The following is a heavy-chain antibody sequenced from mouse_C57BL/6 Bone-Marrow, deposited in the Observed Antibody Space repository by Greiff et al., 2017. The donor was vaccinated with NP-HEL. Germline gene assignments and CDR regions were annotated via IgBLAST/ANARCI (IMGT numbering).Heavy chain of an antibody. CDR3: ARGPTVGHWYFDV. CDR2: ILPSIGRT. V-gene: IGHV15-2*01. D-gene: IGHD1-1*01. J-gene: IGHJ1*03. Sequence: QVQLQQSGSELRSPGSSVKLSCKDFDSEVFPIAYMSWVRQKPGHGVEWIGGILPSIGRTSYGEKFEDKATSDADTLSNTAYLELNSLTSEDSAIYYCARGPTVGHWYFDVWGTGTTVTVSS. CDR1: DSEVFPIAY.